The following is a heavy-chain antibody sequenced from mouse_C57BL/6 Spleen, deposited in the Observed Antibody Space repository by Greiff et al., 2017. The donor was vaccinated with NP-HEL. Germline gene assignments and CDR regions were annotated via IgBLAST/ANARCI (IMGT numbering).Heavy chain of an antibody. J-gene: IGHJ4*01. CDR1: GYSITSGYY. CDR3: ARDWDYDGLYYAMDY. V-gene: IGHV3-6*01. Sequence: EVQLQESGPGLVKPSQSLSLTCSVTGYSITSGYYWNWIRQFPGNKLEWMGYISYDGSNNYNPSLKNRISITRDTSKNQFFLKLNSVTTEDTATYYCARDWDYDGLYYAMDYWGQGTSVTVSS. CDR2: ISYDGSN. D-gene: IGHD2-4*01.